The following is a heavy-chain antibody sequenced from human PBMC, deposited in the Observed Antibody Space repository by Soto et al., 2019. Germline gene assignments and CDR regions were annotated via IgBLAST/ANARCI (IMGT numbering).Heavy chain of an antibody. CDR1: GFTFSSYA. J-gene: IGHJ4*02. Sequence: EVQLLESGGGLVQPGGSLRLSCAASGFTFSSYAMSWVRQAPGKGLEWVSAISGSGGSTYYADSVKGRFTISRDSSKNTLYLQMNSLRAEYTAVYYCAKDEEIVVVPAGMDYWGQGTLVTVSS. CDR3: AKDEEIVVVPAGMDY. D-gene: IGHD2-2*01. CDR2: ISGSGGST. V-gene: IGHV3-23*01.